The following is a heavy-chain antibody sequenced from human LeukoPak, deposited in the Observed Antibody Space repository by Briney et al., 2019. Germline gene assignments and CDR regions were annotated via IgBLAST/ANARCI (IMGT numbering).Heavy chain of an antibody. V-gene: IGHV3-33*01. J-gene: IGHJ4*02. CDR1: GFTFSSYG. CDR3: ARAAYYDSSGYIDY. Sequence: PGGSLRLSCAASGFTFSSYGMHWVRQAPGKGLEWVAVIWYDGSNKYYADSVKGRFSISRDNSKNTLYLQMNSPRAEDTAVYYCARAAYYDSSGYIDYWGQGTLVTVSS. D-gene: IGHD3-22*01. CDR2: IWYDGSNK.